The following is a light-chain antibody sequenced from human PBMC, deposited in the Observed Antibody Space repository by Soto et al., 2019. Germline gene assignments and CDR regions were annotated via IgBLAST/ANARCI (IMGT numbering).Light chain of an antibody. CDR1: QGISSY. J-gene: IGKJ3*01. V-gene: IGKV1-9*01. CDR3: QQLNSYPA. CDR2: AAS. Sequence: DIQLTQSPSFLSASVGDRVTITCRASQGISSYLAWYQQKPGKAPKLLIYAASTLQSGVPSRFSGSGSGTEFTLTISSLQPEDFATYYCQQLNSYPAFGPGTTVDIK.